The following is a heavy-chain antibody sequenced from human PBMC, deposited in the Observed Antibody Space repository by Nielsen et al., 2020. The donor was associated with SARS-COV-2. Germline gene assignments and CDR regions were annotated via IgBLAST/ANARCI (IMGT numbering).Heavy chain of an antibody. Sequence: GGSLRLSCAASGFTFSDYYMSWIRQAPGKGLEWVSSISSSSSYIYYADSVKGRFTISRDNAKNSLYLQMNSLRAEDTAVYYCARELYSVVPQAFDIWGQGTMVTVSS. CDR2: ISSSSSYI. CDR3: ARELYSVVPQAFDI. J-gene: IGHJ3*02. D-gene: IGHD2-21*01. V-gene: IGHV3-11*06. CDR1: GFTFSDYY.